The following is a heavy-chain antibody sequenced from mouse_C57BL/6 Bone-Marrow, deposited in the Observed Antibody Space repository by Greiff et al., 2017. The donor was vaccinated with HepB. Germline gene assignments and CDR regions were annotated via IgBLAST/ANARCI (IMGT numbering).Heavy chain of an antibody. CDR1: GFSLSTFGMG. CDR2: SWWDDDK. CDR3: ALIRRDLLFDY. J-gene: IGHJ2*01. V-gene: IGHV8-8*01. Sequence: QVTLKESGPGILQPSQTLSLTCSFSGFSLSTFGMGVGWIRQPSGKGLEWLVHSWWDDDKYYNPALKSRLTNSKDTSKNQVFLKIANVDTADTATYYCALIRRDLLFDYWGQGTTLTVSS.